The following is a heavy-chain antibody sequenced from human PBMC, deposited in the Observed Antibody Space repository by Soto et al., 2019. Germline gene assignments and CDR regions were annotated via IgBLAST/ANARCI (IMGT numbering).Heavy chain of an antibody. D-gene: IGHD1-7*01. J-gene: IGHJ4*02. CDR2: IYYSGST. V-gene: IGHV4-39*01. CDR1: GDSVSSDTYY. CDR3: ARGTRPRQTVVDY. Sequence: SETLSLTCTVSGDSVSSDTYYWGWIRQPPGKGLEWIGSIYYSGSTYHNPSLKSRVTISVDTSKNQFSLKLSSVTAADTAVYYFARGTRPRQTVVDYWGQGTLVTGSS.